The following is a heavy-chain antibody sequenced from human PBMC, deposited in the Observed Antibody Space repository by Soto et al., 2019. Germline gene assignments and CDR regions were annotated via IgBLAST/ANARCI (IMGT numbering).Heavy chain of an antibody. CDR1: GYTFTSYD. CDR3: ARQNGYGDYVSYFQH. CDR2: MKPNSGNT. D-gene: IGHD4-17*01. Sequence: QVQLVQSGAEVKKPGASVKVSCKASGYTFTSYDINWVRQATGQGLEWMGWMKPNSGNTGYAQKFQGRVTMTRNTSISTAYMELSSVRSEDTAVYYCARQNGYGDYVSYFQHWGQGTLVTVSS. J-gene: IGHJ1*01. V-gene: IGHV1-8*01.